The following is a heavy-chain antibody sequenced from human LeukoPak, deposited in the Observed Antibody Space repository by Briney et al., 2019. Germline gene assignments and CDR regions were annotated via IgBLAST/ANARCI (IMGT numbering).Heavy chain of an antibody. CDR1: GYTFTGDF. J-gene: IGHJ5*02. CDR3: ARGNIATRRGENWFDP. Sequence: GASVKVSCKASGYTFTGDFIHWVRQAPGQGLAWMGWINSDSGGTNYARKFQGRVTMTRDTSISTAYMELSSLRSDDTAVFYCARGNIATRRGENWFDPWGQGTLVTVSS. CDR2: INSDSGGT. D-gene: IGHD6-6*01. V-gene: IGHV1-2*02.